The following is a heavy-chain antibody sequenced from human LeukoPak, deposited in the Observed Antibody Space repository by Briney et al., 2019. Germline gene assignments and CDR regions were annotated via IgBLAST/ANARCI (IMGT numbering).Heavy chain of an antibody. V-gene: IGHV3-7*01. Sequence: GGSLRLSCTASGFTFSDYWMTWVRQAPGKGLEWVANIKQDGSAKYYVDSVKGRFTISRDNAKNSLYLQMDSLRVEDAATYYCARWRGSTSERSDYWGQGTLVTVSS. D-gene: IGHD2-2*01. CDR1: GFTFSDYW. J-gene: IGHJ4*02. CDR2: IKQDGSAK. CDR3: ARWRGSTSERSDY.